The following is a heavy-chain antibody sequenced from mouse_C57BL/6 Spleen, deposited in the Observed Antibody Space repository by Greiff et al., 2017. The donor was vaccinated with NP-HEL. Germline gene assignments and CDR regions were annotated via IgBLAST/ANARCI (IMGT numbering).Heavy chain of an antibody. CDR1: GYTFTDYY. J-gene: IGHJ2*01. D-gene: IGHD2-1*01. V-gene: IGHV1-26*01. CDR3: AGGGYYGNY. CDR2: INPNNGGT. Sequence: VQLQQSGPELVKPGASVKISCKASGYTFTDYYMNWVKQSHGKSLEWIGDINPNNGGTSYNQKFKGKATLTVDKSSSTAYMELRSLTSEDSAVYYCAGGGYYGNYWGQGTTLTVSS.